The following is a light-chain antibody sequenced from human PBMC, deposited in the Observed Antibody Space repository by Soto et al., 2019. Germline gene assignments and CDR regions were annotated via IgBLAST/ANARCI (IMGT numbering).Light chain of an antibody. CDR1: QSVASSY. Sequence: EVALTQSPGTLSLSPGERVTLSCRASQSVASSYLAWYQQKPGRAPRLRFYSASSRATGIPDRFSGSGSGTDFTLTISRLEPEDFAVYYCHHFGSLPETFGQGTNVE. CDR2: SAS. J-gene: IGKJ1*01. CDR3: HHFGSLPET. V-gene: IGKV3-20*01.